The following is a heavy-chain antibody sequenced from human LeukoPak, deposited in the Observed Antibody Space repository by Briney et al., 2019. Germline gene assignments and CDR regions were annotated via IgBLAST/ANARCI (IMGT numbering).Heavy chain of an antibody. D-gene: IGHD3-22*01. CDR2: IYYSGST. Sequence: SETLSLTCTVSGGSISSYYWSWIRQPPGKGLEWMGYIYYSGSTNYNPSLKSRVTISVDTSKNQFSLKLSSVTAADTAVYYCARQFHYYDSSGYLLVYSDYWGQGTLVTVSS. CDR3: ARQFHYYDSSGYLLVYSDY. V-gene: IGHV4-59*08. J-gene: IGHJ4*02. CDR1: GGSISSYY.